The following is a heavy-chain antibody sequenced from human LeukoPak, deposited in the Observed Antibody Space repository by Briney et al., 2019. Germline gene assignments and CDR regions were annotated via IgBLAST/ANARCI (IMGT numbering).Heavy chain of an antibody. J-gene: IGHJ4*02. D-gene: IGHD6-19*01. Sequence: GRSLRLSCAASGFTFSSYAMHWVRQAPGKGLVWVALISYNGSDKYYIDSVKGRFTISRDNSKNTLYVQMNSLRAEDTAVYYCARGAYSRGWTTFDYWGQGILVTVSS. CDR2: ISYNGSDK. CDR3: ARGAYSRGWTTFDY. CDR1: GFTFSSYA. V-gene: IGHV3-30*04.